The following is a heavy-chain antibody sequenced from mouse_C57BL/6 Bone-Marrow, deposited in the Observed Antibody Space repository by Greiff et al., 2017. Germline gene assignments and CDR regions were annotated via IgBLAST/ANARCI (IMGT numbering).Heavy chain of an antibody. D-gene: IGHD2-4*01. CDR1: GYTFTSYW. CDR3: TTDYDYDLAWCAY. Sequence: QVQLQQPGAELVMPGASVKLSCKASGYTFTSYWMHWVKQRPGPGLEWIGEIDPSDSYTNYNQKFKGKSTLTVDKSSSTAYLQLSSLTSEDTAVYYCTTDYDYDLAWCAYWGQGALVTVSA. CDR2: IDPSDSYT. V-gene: IGHV1-69*01. J-gene: IGHJ3*01.